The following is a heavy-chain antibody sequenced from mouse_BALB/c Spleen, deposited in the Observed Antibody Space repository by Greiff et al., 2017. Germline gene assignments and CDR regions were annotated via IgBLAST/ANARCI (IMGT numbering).Heavy chain of an antibody. CDR1: GFNIKDYY. CDR2: IDPENGNT. D-gene: IGHD1-1*01. CDR3: ARGYYGSSYGWAY. V-gene: IGHV14-1*02. J-gene: IGHJ3*01. Sequence: EVQLHQSGAELVRPGALVKLSCKASGFNIKDYYMHWVKQRPEQGLEWIGWIDPENGNTIYDPKFQGKASITADTSSNTAYLQLSSLTSEDTAVYYCARGYYGSSYGWAYWGQGTLVTVAA.